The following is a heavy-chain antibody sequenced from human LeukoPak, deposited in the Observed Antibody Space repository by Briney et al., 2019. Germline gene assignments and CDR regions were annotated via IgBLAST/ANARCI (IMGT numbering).Heavy chain of an antibody. CDR1: GFTVSSNY. CDR3: AKDLSYYDFWSGYES. D-gene: IGHD3-3*01. V-gene: IGHV3-53*05. CDR2: IYSGGST. J-gene: IGHJ5*02. Sequence: GGSLRLSCAASGFTVSSNYMSWVRQAPGKGLKWVSVIYSGGSTYYADSVKGRFTISRDNSKNTLYLQMNSLRAEDTAVYYCAKDLSYYDFWSGYESWGQGTLVTVSS.